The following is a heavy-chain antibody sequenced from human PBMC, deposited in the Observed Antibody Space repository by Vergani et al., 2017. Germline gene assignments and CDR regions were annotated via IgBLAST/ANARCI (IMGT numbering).Heavy chain of an antibody. V-gene: IGHV3-23*01. CDR1: GFTFSTYA. CDR3: VKDAGSYENFFDS. CDR2: LTGGGGST. J-gene: IGHJ4*02. Sequence: EVQLLESGGSLKQPGGSVRLSCAASGFTFSTYAMHWVRPAPGKGLEWVSALTGGGGSTYYADSFKGRFIISRDNSRDTLSLQMNSLRPEDTATYYCVKDAGSYENFFDSWGQGTLVTVSS. D-gene: IGHD1-26*01.